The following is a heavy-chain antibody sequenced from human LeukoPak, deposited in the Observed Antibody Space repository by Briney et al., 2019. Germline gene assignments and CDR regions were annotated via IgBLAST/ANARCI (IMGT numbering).Heavy chain of an antibody. CDR2: IIPIFGTA. J-gene: IGHJ4*02. CDR3: ARGQELWFGEYFDY. CDR1: GGTFSSYA. V-gene: IGHV1-69*13. Sequence: ASVKVSCKASGGTFSSYAISWVRQAPRQGLEWMGGIIPIFGTANYAQKFQGRVTITADESTSTAYMELSSLRSEDTAVYYCARGQELWFGEYFDYWGQGTLVTVSS. D-gene: IGHD3-10*01.